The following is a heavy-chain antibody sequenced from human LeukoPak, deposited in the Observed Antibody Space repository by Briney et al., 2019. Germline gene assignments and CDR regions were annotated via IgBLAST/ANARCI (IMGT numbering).Heavy chain of an antibody. CDR3: TTHNSYYYYYMDV. CDR1: GITFSNAW. V-gene: IGHV3-15*01. CDR2: IKSKTDGGTT. J-gene: IGHJ6*03. Sequence: PGGSLRLSCAASGITFSNAWMSWVRQAPGKGLEWVGRIKSKTDGGTTDYAAPVKGRFTISRGDSKNTLYLQMNSLKTEDTAVYYCTTHNSYYYYYMDVWGKGTTVTISS. D-gene: IGHD1-1*01.